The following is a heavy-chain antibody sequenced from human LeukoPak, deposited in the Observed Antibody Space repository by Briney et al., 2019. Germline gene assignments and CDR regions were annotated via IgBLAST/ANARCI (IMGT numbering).Heavy chain of an antibody. CDR1: GGSISSGGYY. CDR2: IYYSGST. D-gene: IGHD5-12*01. Sequence: SETLSLTCTVSGGSISSGGYYWSWIRQHPGKGLEWIGYIYYSGSTYYNPSPKSRVTISVDTSKNQFSLKLSSVTAADTAVYYCARGESATVATIMDYWGQGTLVTVSS. V-gene: IGHV4-31*03. J-gene: IGHJ4*02. CDR3: ARGESATVATIMDY.